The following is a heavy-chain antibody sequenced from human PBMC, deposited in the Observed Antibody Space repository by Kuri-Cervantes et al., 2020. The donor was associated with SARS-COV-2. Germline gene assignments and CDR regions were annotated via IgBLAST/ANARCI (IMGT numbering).Heavy chain of an antibody. V-gene: IGHV4-39*07. CDR1: GGSISSSSYY. CDR2: IYYSGST. Sequence: SETLSLTCTVSGGSISSSSYYWGWIRQPPGKGLEWIGSIYYSGSTYYNPSLKSRVTISVDTSKNQFSLKLSSVTAADTAVYYCARDVHEQWLVRVTAPIWFDPWGQGTLVTVSS. CDR3: ARDVHEQWLVRVTAPIWFDP. D-gene: IGHD6-19*01. J-gene: IGHJ5*02.